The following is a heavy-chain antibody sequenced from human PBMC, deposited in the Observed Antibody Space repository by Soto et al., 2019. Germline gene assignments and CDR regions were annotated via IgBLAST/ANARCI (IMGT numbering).Heavy chain of an antibody. CDR3: AADSYAVLMVTDYYYGMDV. CDR2: NNPNSGGT. Sequence: GASVKVSCKXSGYTYTGYYMHWVRQAPGQGLEWMGWNNPNSGGTNYAQKFQGWVTMTRDTSISTAYMELSRLRSDDTAVYYCAADSYAVLMVTDYYYGMDVWGQGTTVTVSS. D-gene: IGHD2-8*01. CDR1: GYTYTGYY. J-gene: IGHJ6*02. V-gene: IGHV1-2*04.